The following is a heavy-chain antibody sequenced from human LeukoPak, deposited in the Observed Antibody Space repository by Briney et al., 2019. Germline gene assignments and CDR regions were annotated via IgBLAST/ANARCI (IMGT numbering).Heavy chain of an antibody. D-gene: IGHD3-22*01. CDR3: AGDVDHYEDC. V-gene: IGHV3-30*03. CDR2: ISHDGTFE. CDR1: GFTLTSYG. J-gene: IGHJ4*02. Sequence: GGSLRLSCAASGFTLTSYGMHWVRQAPGKGLEWVAVISHDGTFENYADAVKGRFTISRDTSKNTLFLQMNALRSDDTAEYYCAGDVDHYEDCWGQGTLVTVSS.